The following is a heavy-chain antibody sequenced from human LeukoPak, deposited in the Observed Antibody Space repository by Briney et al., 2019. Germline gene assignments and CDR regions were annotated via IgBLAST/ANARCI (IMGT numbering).Heavy chain of an antibody. Sequence: SETLSLICTVSGGSISSYYWSWIRQPPGKGLEWIGYIYYSGSTNYNPSLKSRVTISVDTSKNQFSLKLSSVAAADTAVYYCARLHPLESSGWLPYKFMDVWGKGTTVTVSS. J-gene: IGHJ6*03. CDR3: ARLHPLESSGWLPYKFMDV. CDR1: GGSISSYY. CDR2: IYYSGST. V-gene: IGHV4-59*08. D-gene: IGHD6-19*01.